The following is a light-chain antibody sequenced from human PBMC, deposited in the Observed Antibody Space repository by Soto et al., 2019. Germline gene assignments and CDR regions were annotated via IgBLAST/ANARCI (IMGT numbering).Light chain of an antibody. CDR2: GAS. CDR3: QQYAGSHPRP. Sequence: EIVLTQSPGTLSLSPGERATLSCRASQSVSSSYLAWYQQKPGQAPRLLIYGASSRATGIPDRFSGSGSGPDFTLTISRLEPEDFAVDYCQQYAGSHPRPFGQGTEVEIK. V-gene: IGKV3-20*01. J-gene: IGKJ1*01. CDR1: QSVSSSY.